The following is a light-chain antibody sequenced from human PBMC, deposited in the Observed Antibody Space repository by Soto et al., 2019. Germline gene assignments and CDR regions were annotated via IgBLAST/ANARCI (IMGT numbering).Light chain of an antibody. J-gene: IGKJ3*01. Sequence: DIQMTQSPSSLSASVGDRVTITCRASQSISSHLNWYQQKPGKAPQLLIYEASSLQGGVPSRFSGSGSGTDFTLTISRLQADDFAIYYCQQRYSMPLTFGNG. CDR3: QQRYSMPLT. CDR1: QSISSH. CDR2: EAS. V-gene: IGKV1-39*01.